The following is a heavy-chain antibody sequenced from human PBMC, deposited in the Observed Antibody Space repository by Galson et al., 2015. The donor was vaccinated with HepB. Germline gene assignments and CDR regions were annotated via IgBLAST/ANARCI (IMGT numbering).Heavy chain of an antibody. V-gene: IGHV1-24*01. J-gene: IGHJ5*02. D-gene: IGHD3-16*01. CDR1: GYTLTELS. CDR2: FDPEDGET. CDR3: ATMIRTYLPFDP. Sequence: SVKVSCKVSGYTLTELSMHWVRQAPGKGLEWMGGFDPEDGETIYAQKFQGRVTMTEDTSTDTAYMELSSLRSEDTAVYYCATMIRTYLPFDPWGQGTLVTVSS.